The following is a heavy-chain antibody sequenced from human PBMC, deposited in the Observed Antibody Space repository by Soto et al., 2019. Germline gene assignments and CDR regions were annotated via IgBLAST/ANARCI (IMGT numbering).Heavy chain of an antibody. Sequence: LRSSGAGRVGTVSSYWMHWVRQAPGKGLVWVSALSGSGVSTYYADSVMGRFTISRDNSKNTVYLQMNSLRAEDTAVYYCAKIESSFFYDSTGYYPFDYSGQPTLVTVSS. CDR2: LSGSGVST. J-gene: IGHJ4*02. CDR3: AKIESSFFYDSTGYYPFDY. D-gene: IGHD3-22*01. V-gene: IGHV3-23*01. CDR1: VGTVSSYW.